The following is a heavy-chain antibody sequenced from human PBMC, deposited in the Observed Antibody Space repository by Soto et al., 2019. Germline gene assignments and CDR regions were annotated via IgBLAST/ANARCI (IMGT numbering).Heavy chain of an antibody. J-gene: IGHJ5*02. D-gene: IGHD6-13*01. Sequence: QVQLVQSGAEVKKPGSSVKVSCKASGGTFSSYTISWVRQAPGQGLEWMGRIIPILGIANYAQKLQGRVTIPADKATSTAYMELSSLRSEDTAVYYCARNPHRAHSSSWKPWFDPWGQGTLVTVSS. CDR2: IIPILGIA. CDR3: ARNPHRAHSSSWKPWFDP. CDR1: GGTFSSYT. V-gene: IGHV1-69*02.